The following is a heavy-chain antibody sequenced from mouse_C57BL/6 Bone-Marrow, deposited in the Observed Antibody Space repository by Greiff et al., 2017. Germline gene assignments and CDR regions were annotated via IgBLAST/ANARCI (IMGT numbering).Heavy chain of an antibody. CDR2: ISNGGGST. CDR1: GFTFSDYY. CDR3: ARQHYFDY. J-gene: IGHJ2*01. Sequence: EVQVVESGGGLVQPGGSLKLSCAASGFTFSDYYMYWVRQTPEKRLEWVAYISNGGGSTYYPDTVKGRFTISRDNAKNTLFLQMSRLKSEDTAMYYCARQHYFDYWGQGTTLTVSS. V-gene: IGHV5-12*01.